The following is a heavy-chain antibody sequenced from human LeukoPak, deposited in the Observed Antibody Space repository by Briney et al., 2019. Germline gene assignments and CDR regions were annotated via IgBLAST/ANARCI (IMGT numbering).Heavy chain of an antibody. D-gene: IGHD2-21*02. CDR1: GFTFSSYG. Sequence: GGSLRLSCAASGFTFSSYGMHWVRQAPGKGLEWVAVISYDGSNKYYADSVKGRFTISRDNSKNTLYLQMNSLRAEDTAVYYCAKDLAYCGGDCYHPFDYWGQGILVTVSS. V-gene: IGHV3-30*18. J-gene: IGHJ4*02. CDR2: ISYDGSNK. CDR3: AKDLAYCGGDCYHPFDY.